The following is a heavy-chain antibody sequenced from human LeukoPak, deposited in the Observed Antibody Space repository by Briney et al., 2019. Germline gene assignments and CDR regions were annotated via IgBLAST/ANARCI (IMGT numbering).Heavy chain of an antibody. CDR1: GFTVSSNY. CDR3: ARVPLEFCSSTSCYRYYYIDA. V-gene: IGHV3-53*01. J-gene: IGHJ6*03. CDR2: IYSGGRT. Sequence: GGSLRLSCAASGFTVSSNYMSWVRQAPGKGLEWVSVIYSGGRTYYADSVKGRFTISMDNSKNTLYLQMNSLRAEDTAVYYCARVPLEFCSSTSCYRYYYIDAWGKGTTVTVSS. D-gene: IGHD2-2*02.